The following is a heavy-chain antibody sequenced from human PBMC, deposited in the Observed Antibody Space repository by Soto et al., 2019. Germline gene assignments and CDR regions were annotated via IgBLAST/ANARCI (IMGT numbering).Heavy chain of an antibody. CDR1: GFTFSSYA. CDR3: ANSPEAYYYDSSGIDY. Sequence: GGSLRLSCAASGFTFSSYAMSWVRQAPGKGLEWVSAISGSGGSTYYADSVKGRFTISRDNSKNTLYLQMNSLRAEDTAVYYCANSPEAYYYDSSGIDYWGQGTLITVSS. D-gene: IGHD3-22*01. J-gene: IGHJ4*02. CDR2: ISGSGGST. V-gene: IGHV3-23*01.